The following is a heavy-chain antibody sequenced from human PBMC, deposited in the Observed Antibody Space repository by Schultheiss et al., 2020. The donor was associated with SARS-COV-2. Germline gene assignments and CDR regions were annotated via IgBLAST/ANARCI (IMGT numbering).Heavy chain of an antibody. CDR3: ARALALGVRYFDL. CDR2: ISSSSSYI. CDR1: GFTFSSYS. Sequence: GGSLRLSCAASGFTFSSYSMNWVRQAPGKGLEWVSSISSSSSYIYYADSVKGRFTISRDNAKNSLYLQMNSLRAEDTAVYYCARALALGVRYFDLWGRGTLVTVSS. V-gene: IGHV3-21*01. D-gene: IGHD3-3*02. J-gene: IGHJ2*01.